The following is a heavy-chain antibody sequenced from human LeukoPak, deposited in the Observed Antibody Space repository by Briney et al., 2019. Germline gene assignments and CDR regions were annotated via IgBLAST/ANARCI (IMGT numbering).Heavy chain of an antibody. V-gene: IGHV3-48*04. Sequence: GGSLRLSCVASEFTFSSYAMNWVRQAPGKGLEWVSYISSSSSTIHYADSVKGRFTVSRDNAKNSLYLQMSSLRVEDTAVYYCASELGFVHWYFDLWGRGTLVTVSS. D-gene: IGHD7-27*01. J-gene: IGHJ2*01. CDR3: ASELGFVHWYFDL. CDR2: ISSSSSTI. CDR1: EFTFSSYA.